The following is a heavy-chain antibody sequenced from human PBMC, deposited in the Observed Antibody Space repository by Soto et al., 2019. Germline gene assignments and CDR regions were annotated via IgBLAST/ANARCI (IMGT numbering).Heavy chain of an antibody. CDR1: GYTFTSYG. J-gene: IGHJ5*02. D-gene: IGHD3-22*01. CDR3: ARDLLPYYYDRSGYSNWFDT. Sequence: GASVKVSCKASGYTFTSYGISWVRQAPGQGLEWMGWISAYNGNTNYAQKLQGRVTMTTDTSTSTAYMELRSLRSDDTAVYYCARDLLPYYYDRSGYSNWFDTWGQGTLVTVSS. V-gene: IGHV1-18*04. CDR2: ISAYNGNT.